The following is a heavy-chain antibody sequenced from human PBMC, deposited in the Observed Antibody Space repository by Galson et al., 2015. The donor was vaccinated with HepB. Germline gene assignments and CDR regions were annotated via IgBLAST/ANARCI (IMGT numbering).Heavy chain of an antibody. V-gene: IGHV3-53*01. J-gene: IGHJ6*03. CDR2: IYSGGDT. CDR3: ARAYSSSGWPYFYYYYMDV. Sequence: SLRLSCAASGFTVSSNYMSCVRQAPGKGLEWVSVIYSGGDTYYADSVNGRFTISRDNSKNTVYLQMNSLGAEDTAVYYCARAYSSSGWPYFYYYYMDVWGKGTTVTVSS. CDR1: GFTVSSNY. D-gene: IGHD6-19*01.